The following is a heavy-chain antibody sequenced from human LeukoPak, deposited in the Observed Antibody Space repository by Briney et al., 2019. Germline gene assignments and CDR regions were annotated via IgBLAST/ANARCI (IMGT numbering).Heavy chain of an antibody. V-gene: IGHV4-4*07. J-gene: IGHJ4*02. CDR3: AGVRGVRIDY. Sequence: NPSETLSLTCTVSGDSISNYHWTWIRQPAGKGLEWIGRISTTGSTNYNPSLKSRVTISVDTSKNQFSLKLNSMTAADTAVYYCAGVRGVRIDYWGQGTLVTVSS. CDR1: GDSISNYH. D-gene: IGHD3-10*01. CDR2: ISTTGST.